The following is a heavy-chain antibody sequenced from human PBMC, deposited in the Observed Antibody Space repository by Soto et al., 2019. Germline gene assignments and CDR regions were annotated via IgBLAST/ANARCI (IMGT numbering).Heavy chain of an antibody. CDR3: ARGVGSSSPSYYYYYGMDV. J-gene: IGHJ6*02. D-gene: IGHD6-6*01. V-gene: IGHV1-69*01. CDR2: IIPIFGTA. CDR1: GGTFSSYA. Sequence: QVQLVQSGAEVKKPGSSVKVSCKASGGTFSSYAISWVRQAPGQGLEWMGGIIPIFGTANYAQKFQGRVTITADESTSTAYMELSSLRSEDTAVYYCARGVGSSSPSYYYYYGMDVWGQGTTVTVSS.